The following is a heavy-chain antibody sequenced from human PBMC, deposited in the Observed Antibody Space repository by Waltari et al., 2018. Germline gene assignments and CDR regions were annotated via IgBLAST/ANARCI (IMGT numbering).Heavy chain of an antibody. J-gene: IGHJ4*02. D-gene: IGHD4-17*01. CDR1: GFSLSTSGVG. V-gene: IGHV2-5*01. CDR3: AHGGSDYGGKGYVDY. Sequence: QITLKESGPTLVKPTQTLTLTCTFSGFSLSTSGVGVGWIRQPPGKALEWLALIYWNDDKRYSPSLKSRLTITKDTSKNQVVLTMTNMDPVDTATYYCAHGGSDYGGKGYVDYWGQGTLVTVSS. CDR2: IYWNDDK.